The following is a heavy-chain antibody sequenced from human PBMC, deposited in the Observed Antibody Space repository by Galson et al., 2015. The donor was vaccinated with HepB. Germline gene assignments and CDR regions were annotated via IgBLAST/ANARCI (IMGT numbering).Heavy chain of an antibody. D-gene: IGHD1-26*01. Sequence: SLRLPCAASGFTFSNYDMNWVRQAPGKGLEWVSSISRGRTYIYYADSVKGRFTISRDNAKNSLHLQMNSLRAEATAVYFCAKGQGGATDSFYCLDIWGQGTTVTVSS. J-gene: IGHJ6*02. V-gene: IGHV3-21*01. CDR1: GFTFSNYD. CDR3: AKGQGGATDSFYCLDI. CDR2: ISRGRTYI.